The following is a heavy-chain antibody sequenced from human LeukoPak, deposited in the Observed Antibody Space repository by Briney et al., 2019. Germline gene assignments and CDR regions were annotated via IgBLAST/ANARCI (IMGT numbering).Heavy chain of an antibody. CDR1: GFTFSSYS. D-gene: IGHD6-19*01. J-gene: IGHJ3*01. Sequence: GGSLRLSCAASGFTFSSYSMNWVRQAPGKGLEWISYISDSTGSSSTIYYADSVKGRFTISRDNAENSLYLQMNSLRGEDTAVYYCASRRSGWPNDAFDVWGQGTMVTVTS. CDR2: ISDSTGSSSTI. V-gene: IGHV3-48*01. CDR3: ASRRSGWPNDAFDV.